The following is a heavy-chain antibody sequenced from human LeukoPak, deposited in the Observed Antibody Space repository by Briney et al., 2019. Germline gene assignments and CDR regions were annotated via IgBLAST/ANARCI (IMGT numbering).Heavy chain of an antibody. V-gene: IGHV4-39*07. CDR1: GGSISSSSYY. D-gene: IGHD6-13*01. CDR3: ARVSWPGQQLVPLAEYFQH. Sequence: EASETLSLTCTVSGGSISSSSYYWGWIRQPPGKGLEWIGSIYYSGSTYYNPSLKSRVTISVDTSKNQFSLKLSSVTAADTAVYYCARVSWPGQQLVPLAEYFQHWGQGTLVTVSS. J-gene: IGHJ1*01. CDR2: IYYSGST.